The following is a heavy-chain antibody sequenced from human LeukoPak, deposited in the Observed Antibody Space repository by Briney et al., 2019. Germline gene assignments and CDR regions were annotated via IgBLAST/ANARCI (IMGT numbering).Heavy chain of an antibody. V-gene: IGHV3-72*01. D-gene: IGHD1-26*01. CDR1: GFTFSDHY. CDR3: ARRVGATAFDI. J-gene: IGHJ3*02. Sequence: GGSLRLSCAASGFTFSDHYMDWVRQAPGKGLEWVGRTRSKANSYTTEYAASVKGRFAISRDDSKNSLYLQMNSLKTEDTAVYYCARRVGATAFDIWGQGTIVTVSS. CDR2: TRSKANSYTT.